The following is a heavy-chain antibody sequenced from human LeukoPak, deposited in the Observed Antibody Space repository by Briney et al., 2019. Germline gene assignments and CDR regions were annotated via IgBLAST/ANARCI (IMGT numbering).Heavy chain of an antibody. CDR1: GGSISSYY. CDR2: IYYSGST. Sequence: SETLSLTCTVSGGSISSYYWSWIRQPPGKGLEWIGYIYYSGSTNYNPSLKSRVTISVDTSKNQFSLKLSSVTAADTAVYYCARVRHDYGDSFDYWGQGTLVTVSS. V-gene: IGHV4-59*01. J-gene: IGHJ4*02. CDR3: ARVRHDYGDSFDY. D-gene: IGHD4-17*01.